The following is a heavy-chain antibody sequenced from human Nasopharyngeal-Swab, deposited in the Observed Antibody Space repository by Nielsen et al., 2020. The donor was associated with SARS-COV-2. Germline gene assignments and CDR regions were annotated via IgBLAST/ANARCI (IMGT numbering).Heavy chain of an antibody. V-gene: IGHV3-30*03. CDR2: ISYDGSNK. CDR3: ARDSLSTHFDY. J-gene: IGHJ4*02. CDR1: GFTFSSYG. Sequence: GESLKISCAASGFTFSSYGMHWVRQAPGKGLEWVAVISYDGSNKYYADSVKGRFTISRDNSKNTLYLQMNSLRAEDTAVYYCARDSLSTHFDYWGQGTLVTVSS.